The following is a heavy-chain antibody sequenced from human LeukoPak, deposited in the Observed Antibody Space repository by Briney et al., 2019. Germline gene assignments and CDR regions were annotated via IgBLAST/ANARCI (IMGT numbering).Heavy chain of an antibody. D-gene: IGHD5-18*01. V-gene: IGHV1-2*02. CDR3: ARIKVTSDGAL. J-gene: IGHJ4*02. CDR1: GYTFTDYY. Sequence: GASVKVSCKASGYTFTDYYIHWVRQAPGQGLEWMGRITPNSGGTIYAQTFQGRFTMTRDTSISTAYMELSRLRSDDTAVYYCARIKVTSDGALWGQGTLVTVPS. CDR2: ITPNSGGT.